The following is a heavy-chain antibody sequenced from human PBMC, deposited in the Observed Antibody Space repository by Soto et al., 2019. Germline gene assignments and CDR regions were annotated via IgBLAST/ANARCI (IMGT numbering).Heavy chain of an antibody. Sequence: SETLSLTCTVSGGSISSYYWSWIRQPPGKGLEWIGYIYYSGSTNYNPSLKSRVTISVDTSKNQFSLKLSSVTAADTAVYYCARARYGYAAYYFDYWGQGTLVTVSS. J-gene: IGHJ4*02. V-gene: IGHV4-59*01. CDR1: GGSISSYY. CDR3: ARARYGYAAYYFDY. D-gene: IGHD5-18*01. CDR2: IYYSGST.